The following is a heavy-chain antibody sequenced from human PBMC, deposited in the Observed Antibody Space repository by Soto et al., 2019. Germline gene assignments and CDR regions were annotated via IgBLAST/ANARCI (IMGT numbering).Heavy chain of an antibody. CDR1: GYTFTSYG. Sequence: ASVKVSCKASGYTFTSYGISWVRQAPGQGLEWMGWISAYNGNTNYAQKLQGRVTMTTDTSTSTAYMELRSLRSDDTAVYYCARFTSAYYDFWSGYSNWFDPWGQGNLVSVSS. CDR3: ARFTSAYYDFWSGYSNWFDP. D-gene: IGHD3-3*01. CDR2: ISAYNGNT. V-gene: IGHV1-18*04. J-gene: IGHJ5*02.